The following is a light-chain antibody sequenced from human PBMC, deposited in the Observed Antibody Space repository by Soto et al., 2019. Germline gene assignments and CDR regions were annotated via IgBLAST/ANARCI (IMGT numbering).Light chain of an antibody. V-gene: IGKV3-11*01. CDR2: DAS. J-gene: IGKJ4*01. CDR1: QRVSSY. CDR3: QQRSNWPPRVN. Sequence: IVLTQSPATLSLSPWERATLSFRASQRVSSYLAWYQQRPGQAPRLLINDASRRATGIPDRFSGSGSGADFTLTISSLEPEDFAVYYCQQRSNWPPRVNFGGGTKVDIK.